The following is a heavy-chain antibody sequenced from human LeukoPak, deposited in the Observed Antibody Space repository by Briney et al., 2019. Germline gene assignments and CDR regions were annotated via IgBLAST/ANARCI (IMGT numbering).Heavy chain of an antibody. CDR1: GFTFSSYA. D-gene: IGHD6-19*01. V-gene: IGHV3-23*01. CDR2: ISDNGDST. Sequence: GGSLRLSCAASGFTFSSYAMSWVRQAPGKGLEWVSGISDNGDSTYYADSVKGRFTISRDNSKNMLYLQMNSLGAEDTAVYYCAHGDYITGWYKFYFDYWGQGTLVTVSS. CDR3: AHGDYITGWYKFYFDY. J-gene: IGHJ4*02.